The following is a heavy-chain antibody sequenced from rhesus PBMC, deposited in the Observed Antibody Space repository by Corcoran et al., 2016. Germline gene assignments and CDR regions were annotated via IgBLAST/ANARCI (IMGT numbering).Heavy chain of an antibody. D-gene: IGHD3-22*01. CDR1: GGSLSGYW. CDR2: INGNGGTP. V-gene: IGHV4-80*01. CDR3: VRFMKRAVDY. J-gene: IGHJ4*01. Sequence: QVQLQESGPGLVKPSETLSLTCAVSGGSLSGYWWSWIRPFPGKGLEWMGRINGNGGTPNYSPSLKSRVTISRDAYKKQFFLRLTPVTAADTAVYYCVRFMKRAVDYWGQGVLVTVSS.